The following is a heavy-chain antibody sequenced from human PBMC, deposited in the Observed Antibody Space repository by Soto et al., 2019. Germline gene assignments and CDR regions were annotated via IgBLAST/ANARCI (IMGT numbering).Heavy chain of an antibody. V-gene: IGHV6-1*01. CDR1: RDSVSSNSAA. CDR2: AYYRSQWYY. J-gene: IGHJ6*02. CDR3: TKQKGDSRTYNGMDG. D-gene: IGHD2-21*02. Sequence: SQTLSLTCAISRDSVSSNSAAWNWIRQSPSRGLEWLGRAYYRSQWYYDSAVSVRSRITVIPDTSKNQFSLQLNSVTPEDTAVYYCTKQKGDSRTYNGMDGWGQGTTVTVSS.